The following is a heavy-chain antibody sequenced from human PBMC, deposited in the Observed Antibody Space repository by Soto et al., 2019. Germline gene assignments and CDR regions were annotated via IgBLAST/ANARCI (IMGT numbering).Heavy chain of an antibody. J-gene: IGHJ2*01. CDR2: ISYDGSNK. Sequence: GGSLRLSCAASGFTFSSYAMHWVRQAPGKGLEWVAVISYDGSNKYYADSVKGRFTISRDNSKNTLYLQMNSLRAEDTAVYYCARLATVTTVDWYFDLWGRGTLVTVPQ. CDR3: ARLATVTTVDWYFDL. D-gene: IGHD4-17*01. CDR1: GFTFSSYA. V-gene: IGHV3-30-3*01.